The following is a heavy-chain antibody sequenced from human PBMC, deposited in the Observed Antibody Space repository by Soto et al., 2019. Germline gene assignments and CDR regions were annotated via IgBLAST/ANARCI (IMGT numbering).Heavy chain of an antibody. V-gene: IGHV2-5*02. D-gene: IGHD3-10*01. CDR1: GFSLSTSGVG. Sequence: GSGPTLVNPTQTLTLTCTFSGFSLSTSGVGVGWIRQPPGKALEWLALIYWDDDKRYSPSLKSRLTITKDTSKNQVVLTMTNMDPVDTATYYCAHNGGGTMVRGVRYNWFDPWGQGTLVTVSS. CDR2: IYWDDDK. J-gene: IGHJ5*02. CDR3: AHNGGGTMVRGVRYNWFDP.